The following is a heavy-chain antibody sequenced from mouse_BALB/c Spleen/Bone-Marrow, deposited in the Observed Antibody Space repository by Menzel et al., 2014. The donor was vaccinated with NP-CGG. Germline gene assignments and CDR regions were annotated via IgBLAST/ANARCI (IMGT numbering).Heavy chain of an antibody. CDR3: ARWDYYGYAMDY. D-gene: IGHD1-1*01. V-gene: IGHV1-26*01. J-gene: IGHJ4*01. CDR2: INPYNGGT. CDR1: GYSFTGYT. Sequence: SGPELVKPGASMKISCKASGYSFTGYTMNWVKQSHGKNLEWIGLINPYNGGTSYNQKFKGKATLTVDKSSSTAYMELLSLXXEDSAVYXCARWDYYGYAMDYWGQGTSVTVSS.